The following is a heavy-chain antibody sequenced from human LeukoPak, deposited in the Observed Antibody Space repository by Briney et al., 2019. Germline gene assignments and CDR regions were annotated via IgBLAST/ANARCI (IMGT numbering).Heavy chain of an antibody. D-gene: IGHD5-12*01. Sequence: SETLSLTCTVSGGSISSGGYYWGWIRQHPGKGLEWIGYIYYSGSTYYNPSLKSRVTISVDTSKNQFSLKLSSVTAADTAVYYCTASRGWIDAFDIWGQGTMVTVSS. CDR3: TASRGWIDAFDI. V-gene: IGHV4-31*03. CDR2: IYYSGST. J-gene: IGHJ3*02. CDR1: GGSISSGGYY.